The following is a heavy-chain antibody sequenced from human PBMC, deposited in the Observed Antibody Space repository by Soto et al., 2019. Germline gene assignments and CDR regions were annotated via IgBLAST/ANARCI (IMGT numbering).Heavy chain of an antibody. CDR2: IYYSGST. V-gene: IGHV4-39*01. D-gene: IGHD6-13*01. J-gene: IGHJ5*02. Sequence: SETLSLTCTVSGGSISSSSYYWGWIRQPPGKGLEWIGSIYYSGSTYYNPSLKSRVTISVDTSKNQFSLKLSSVTAADTAVYYCARNILGIAEERGWFDPWGQGTLVTVS. CDR3: ARNILGIAEERGWFDP. CDR1: GGSISSSSYY.